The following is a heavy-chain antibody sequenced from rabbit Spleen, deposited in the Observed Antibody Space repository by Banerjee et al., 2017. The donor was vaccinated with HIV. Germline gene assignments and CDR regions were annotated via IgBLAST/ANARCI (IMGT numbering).Heavy chain of an antibody. CDR3: ARDRNTDGNGGSIRGLDL. D-gene: IGHD4-2*01. J-gene: IGHJ4*01. Sequence: QSLEESGGDLVKPGASLTLTCKDSRFDFTSTFYMCWVRQATGKGLEWIACNDGGSAGSTYYATWAKGRFTISKTSSTTVTLQMPSLTVADTATYFCARDRNTDGNGGSIRGLDLWGPGTLVTVS. CDR2: NDGGSAGST. V-gene: IGHV1S40*01. CDR1: RFDFTSTFY.